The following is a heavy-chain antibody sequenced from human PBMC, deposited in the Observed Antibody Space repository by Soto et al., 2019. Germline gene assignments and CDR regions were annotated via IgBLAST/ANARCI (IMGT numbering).Heavy chain of an antibody. CDR3: AKAGGGFGDFVHH. J-gene: IGHJ4*02. Sequence: GGSLRLSCGASGFTFSGYGMHWVRQAPGKGLEWVTGILYDGSDKYYADSVKGRFTISRENSKNTLYLQMNSLRTEDSAVYYCAKAGGGFGDFVHHWGQGTPVTVSS. CDR2: ILYDGSDK. CDR1: GFTFSGYG. D-gene: IGHD3-10*01. V-gene: IGHV3-30*18.